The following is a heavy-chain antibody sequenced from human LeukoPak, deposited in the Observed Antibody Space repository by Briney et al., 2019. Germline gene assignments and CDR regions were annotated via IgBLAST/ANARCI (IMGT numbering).Heavy chain of an antibody. Sequence: GGSLRLSCAASGFTFSSYAIHWVRQAPGKGLEWVANIKQDGSEKYYVASVKGRFTISRDNAKNSLYLQMNSLRAEDTAVYYCARDGDWGQGTLVTVSS. J-gene: IGHJ4*02. CDR1: GFTFSSYA. CDR3: ARDGD. V-gene: IGHV3-7*01. CDR2: IKQDGSEK.